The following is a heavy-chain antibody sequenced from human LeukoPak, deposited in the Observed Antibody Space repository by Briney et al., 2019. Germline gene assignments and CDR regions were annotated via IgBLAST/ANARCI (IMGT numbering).Heavy chain of an antibody. J-gene: IGHJ6*03. CDR3: AKDPQARDVGVVIGYMDV. Sequence: GGSLRLSCAASGFTFSSYAMSWVRQAPGKGLEWVSAISGSGGSTYYADSVKGRFTISRDNSKNTLYLQMNSLRAEDTAVYYCAKDPQARDVGVVIGYMDVWGKGTTVTVSS. CDR2: ISGSGGST. V-gene: IGHV3-23*01. CDR1: GFTFSSYA. D-gene: IGHD3-3*01.